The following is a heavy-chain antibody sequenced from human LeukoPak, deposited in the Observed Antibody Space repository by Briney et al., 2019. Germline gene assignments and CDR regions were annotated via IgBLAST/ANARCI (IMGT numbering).Heavy chain of an antibody. V-gene: IGHV3-7*01. Sequence: PGGSLRLSCAASGFTFSSYWMSWVRQAPGKGLEWVANIKQDGSEKYYVDSVKGRFTISRDNAKNSLYLQMNSLRAEDTAVYYCARVDGYNEDAFDIWGQGTMVTVSS. CDR1: GFTFSSYW. CDR2: IKQDGSEK. CDR3: ARVDGYNEDAFDI. D-gene: IGHD5-24*01. J-gene: IGHJ3*02.